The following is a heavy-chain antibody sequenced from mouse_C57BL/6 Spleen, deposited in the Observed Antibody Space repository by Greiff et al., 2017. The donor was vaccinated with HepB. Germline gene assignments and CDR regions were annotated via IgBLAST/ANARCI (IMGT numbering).Heavy chain of an antibody. CDR1: GYSFTGYY. D-gene: IGHD1-1*01. CDR2: INPSTGGT. V-gene: IGHV1-42*01. Sequence: VQLQQSGPELVKPGASVKISCKASGYSFTGYYMNWVKQSPEKSLEWIGEINPSTGGTTYNQKFKAKATLTVDKSSSTAYMQLKSLTSEDSAVYYCARRHYGSSLYYFDYWGQGTTLTVSS. J-gene: IGHJ2*01. CDR3: ARRHYGSSLYYFDY.